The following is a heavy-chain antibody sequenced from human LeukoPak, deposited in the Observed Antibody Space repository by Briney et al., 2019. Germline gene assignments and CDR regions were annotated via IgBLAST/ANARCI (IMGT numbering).Heavy chain of an antibody. CDR2: MYHSGTT. V-gene: IGHV4-30-2*01. J-gene: IGHJ3*02. Sequence: SETLSRTSAVPGGSISSGGYSWSWIRQPPGKGLEWIGYMYHSGTTHYNPSLKSRVTISVDRSRNQFSLKLSSVTAADTAVYYCVRGYYYDSSGYWVRAFDIWGQGTMVTVSS. D-gene: IGHD3-22*01. CDR3: VRGYYYDSSGYWVRAFDI. CDR1: GGSISSGGYS.